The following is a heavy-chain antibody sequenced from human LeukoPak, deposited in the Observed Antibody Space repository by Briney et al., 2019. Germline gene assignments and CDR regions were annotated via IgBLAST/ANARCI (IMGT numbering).Heavy chain of an antibody. CDR2: IYYSGST. V-gene: IGHV4-30-4*08. D-gene: IGHD3/OR15-3a*01. CDR3: ARWTGLSDAFDI. CDR1: GGSISSGDYY. J-gene: IGHJ3*02. Sequence: SETLSLTCTVSGGSISSGDYYWSWIRQPPGKGLEWIGYIYYSGSTYYNPSLKSRVTISVDTSKNQFSLKLSSVTAADTAVYYCARWTGLSDAFDIWGQGTMVTASS.